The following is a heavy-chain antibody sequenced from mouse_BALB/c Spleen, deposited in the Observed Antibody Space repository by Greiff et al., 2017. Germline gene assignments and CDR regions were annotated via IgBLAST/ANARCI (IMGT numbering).Heavy chain of an antibody. V-gene: IGHV1-7*01. J-gene: IGHJ4*01. CDR2: INPSTGYT. CDR3: ARGVRRGDAMDY. D-gene: IGHD2-14*01. CDR1: GYTFTSYW. Sequence: QVHVKQSGAELAKPGASVKMSCKASGYTFTSYWMHWVKQRPGQGLEWIGYINPSTGYTEYNQKFKDKATLTADKSSSTAYMQLSSLTSEDSAVYYCARGVRRGDAMDYWGQGTSVTVSS.